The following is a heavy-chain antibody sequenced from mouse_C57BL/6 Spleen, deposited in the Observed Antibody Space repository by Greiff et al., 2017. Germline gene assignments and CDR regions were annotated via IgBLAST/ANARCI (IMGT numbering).Heavy chain of an antibody. Sequence: QVQLQQSGAELARPGASVTLSCKASGYTFTDYEMHWVKQTPVHGLEWIGAIDPETGGTAYNQKFKGKAILTADKSSSTAYMELRSLTSEDSAVYYYARRTTVALDYWGQGTTLTVSA. J-gene: IGHJ2*01. CDR2: IDPETGGT. CDR3: ARRTTVALDY. V-gene: IGHV1-15*01. CDR1: GYTFTDYE. D-gene: IGHD1-1*01.